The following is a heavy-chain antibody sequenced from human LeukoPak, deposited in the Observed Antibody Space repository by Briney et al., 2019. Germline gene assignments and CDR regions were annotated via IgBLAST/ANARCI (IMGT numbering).Heavy chain of an antibody. CDR2: INPNSGGT. CDR3: ARGLWVAARLAFWFDP. V-gene: IGHV1-2*02. J-gene: IGHJ5*02. CDR1: GYTFTGYY. Sequence: ASVKVSCKASGYTFTGYYMHWVRQAPGQGLEWMGRINPNSGGTNYAQKFQGRVTMTRDTSISTAYMEVSRLRSDDTAVYYCARGLWVAARLAFWFDPWGQGTLVTVSS. D-gene: IGHD6-6*01.